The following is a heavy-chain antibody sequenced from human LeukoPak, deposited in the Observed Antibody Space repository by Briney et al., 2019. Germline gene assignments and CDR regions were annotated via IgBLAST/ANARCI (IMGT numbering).Heavy chain of an antibody. Sequence: ASVKVSCKASGYTFTRYFMHWARQAPGQGPEWMGIINSNGGSTSSAQKFQDRVTMARDTSTSTVYMELSSLRSEDTAIYYCARHQTEGYYDSSGSFDYWGQGTLVTVSS. CDR3: ARHQTEGYYDSSGSFDY. J-gene: IGHJ4*02. CDR2: INSNGGST. V-gene: IGHV1-46*01. CDR1: GYTFTRYF. D-gene: IGHD3-22*01.